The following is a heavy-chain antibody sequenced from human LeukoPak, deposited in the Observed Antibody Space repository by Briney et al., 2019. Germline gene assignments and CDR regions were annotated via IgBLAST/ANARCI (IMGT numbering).Heavy chain of an antibody. CDR1: GFTFSNYN. CDR2: ISGSGGTI. Sequence: GGSLRLSCAASGFTFSNYNMNWVRQAPGKGLEWISYISGSGGTIHYADSVKGRFTISRDNAKNSLYLQMNSLRAEDTAVYYCARDPGPYCSSTSCYTFGYWGQGTLVTVSS. V-gene: IGHV3-48*04. D-gene: IGHD2-2*02. J-gene: IGHJ4*02. CDR3: ARDPGPYCSSTSCYTFGY.